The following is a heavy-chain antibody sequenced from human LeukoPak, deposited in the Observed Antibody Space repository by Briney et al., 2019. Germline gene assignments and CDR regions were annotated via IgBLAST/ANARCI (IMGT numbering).Heavy chain of an antibody. CDR3: ARVRGDYYLDY. D-gene: IGHD2-21*01. V-gene: IGHV3-7*01. CDR2: IKQAGSEK. Sequence: GGSLRLSCAASGFTFSSYWMNWVRQAPGEGLEWVANIKQAGSEKYYVDSVKGRFTISGDNARNSLYLQMNSLRAEDTAVYYCARVRGDYYLDYWGQGTLVTVSS. CDR1: GFTFSSYW. J-gene: IGHJ4*02.